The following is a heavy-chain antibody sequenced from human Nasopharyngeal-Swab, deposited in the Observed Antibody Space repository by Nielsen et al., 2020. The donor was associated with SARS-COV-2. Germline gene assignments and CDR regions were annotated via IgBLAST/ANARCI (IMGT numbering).Heavy chain of an antibody. J-gene: IGHJ4*02. D-gene: IGHD6-13*01. Sequence: GGSLRLSCAASGFTSSSYGMHWVRQAPGKGLEWVAVIWYDGSNKYYADSVKGRFTISRDNSKNTLYLQMNGLRAEDTAVYYCARERYSSSWYFDYWGQGTLVTVSS. CDR1: GFTSSSYG. V-gene: IGHV3-33*01. CDR2: IWYDGSNK. CDR3: ARERYSSSWYFDY.